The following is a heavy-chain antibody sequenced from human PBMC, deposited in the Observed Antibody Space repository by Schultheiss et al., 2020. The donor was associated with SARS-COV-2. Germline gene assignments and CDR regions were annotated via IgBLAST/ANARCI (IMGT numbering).Heavy chain of an antibody. J-gene: IGHJ6*02. CDR3: ARDFPSSLGAKVVAAMGLYCGMDV. CDR2: TRTDGSNK. Sequence: GGSLRLSCAVSGFPFSRYGMHWVRQAPGKGLEWVAGTRTDGSNKYHAESVKGRFTISRDNSKNTLYLQMNSLRAEDTAVYYCARDFPSSLGAKVVAAMGLYCGMDVWGQGTTVTVSS. CDR1: GFPFSRYG. D-gene: IGHD2-15*01. V-gene: IGHV3-33*08.